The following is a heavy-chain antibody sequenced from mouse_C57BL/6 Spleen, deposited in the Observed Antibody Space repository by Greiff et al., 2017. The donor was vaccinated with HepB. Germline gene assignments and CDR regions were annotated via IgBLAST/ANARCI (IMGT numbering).Heavy chain of an antibody. J-gene: IGHJ1*03. D-gene: IGHD2-1*01. V-gene: IGHV1-80*01. CDR1: GYAFSSYW. CDR3: ARGNGNSYWYFDV. CDR2: IYPGDGDT. Sequence: VQLQQSGAELVKPGASVKTSCKASGYAFSSYWMNWVKQRPGKGLEWIGQIYPGDGDTNYNGKFKGKATLTADKSSSTAYMQLSSLTSEDSAVYFCARGNGNSYWYFDVWGTGTTVTVSS.